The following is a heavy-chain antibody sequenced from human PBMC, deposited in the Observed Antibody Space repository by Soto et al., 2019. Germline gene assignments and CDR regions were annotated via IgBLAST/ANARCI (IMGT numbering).Heavy chain of an antibody. V-gene: IGHV3-30-3*01. CDR1: GFTFSSYA. J-gene: IGHJ4*02. CDR3: ARDHYDSSAGYFDY. Sequence: QVQLVESGGGVVQPGRSLRLSCAASGFTFSSYAMHWVRQAPGKGLEWVAVISYDGSNKYYADSVKGRFTISRDNSKNTLYLQMNSLRAEDTAVYYCARDHYDSSAGYFDYWGQGTLVTVSS. D-gene: IGHD3-22*01. CDR2: ISYDGSNK.